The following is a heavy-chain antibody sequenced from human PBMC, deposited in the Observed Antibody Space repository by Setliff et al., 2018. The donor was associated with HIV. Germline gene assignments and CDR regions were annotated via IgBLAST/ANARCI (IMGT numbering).Heavy chain of an antibody. CDR2: IIPIFGTA. Sequence: SVKVSCKASGGTFSSYAISWVRQAPGQGLEWMGGIIPIFGTANYAQKFQGRVTITADESTSTAYMELSSLRSEDTAVYYRAATYYYDSSGLHGFDYWGQGTLVTVSS. D-gene: IGHD3-22*01. V-gene: IGHV1-69*13. CDR1: GGTFSSYA. J-gene: IGHJ4*02. CDR3: AATYYYDSSGLHGFDY.